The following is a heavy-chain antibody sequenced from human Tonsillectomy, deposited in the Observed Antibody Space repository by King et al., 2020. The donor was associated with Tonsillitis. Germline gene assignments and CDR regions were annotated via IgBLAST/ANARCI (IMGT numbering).Heavy chain of an antibody. D-gene: IGHD2-8*01. CDR1: GGTFSDYA. V-gene: IGHV1-69*12. CDR3: ARGRRDCTNGVCSYSYYYYMDV. Sequence: QLVQSGAEVKKPGSSVKVSCKASGGTFSDYAISWVRQAPGQGLEWMGGISPIFRRTTYAQKFQGRLTITADEATRTAYMELSRLTSEDTAVYYCARGRRDCTNGVCSYSYYYYMDVWGTGTTVTVSS. CDR2: ISPIFRRT. J-gene: IGHJ6*03.